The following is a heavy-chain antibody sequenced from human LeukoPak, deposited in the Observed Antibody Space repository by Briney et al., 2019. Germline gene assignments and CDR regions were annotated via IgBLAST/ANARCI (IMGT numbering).Heavy chain of an antibody. D-gene: IGHD2-21*01. Sequence: SETLSLTCTVSGVSITNSNYYWGWIRQSPGKGLEWIGSIHHSGNTYYIPSLKSRVTISVDSSKNHFSLKLTSVIASDTAVYYCARRHMSDGFDIWGQGTMVTVSS. CDR3: ARRHMSDGFDI. V-gene: IGHV4-39*02. CDR1: GVSITNSNYY. J-gene: IGHJ3*02. CDR2: IHHSGNT.